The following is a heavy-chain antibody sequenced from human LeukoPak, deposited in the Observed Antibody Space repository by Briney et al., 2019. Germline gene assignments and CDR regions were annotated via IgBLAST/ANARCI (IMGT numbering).Heavy chain of an antibody. CDR1: GFTFSSYA. Sequence: SGRSLRLSCAASGFTFSSYAMHWVRQAPGKGLEWVAVMSYDGSNKYYADSVKGRFTISRDNSKNTLYLQMNSLRAEDTAVYYCARDLAYDSSGYYSWGQGTLVTVSS. D-gene: IGHD3-22*01. J-gene: IGHJ4*02. CDR2: MSYDGSNK. CDR3: ARDLAYDSSGYYS. V-gene: IGHV3-30*04.